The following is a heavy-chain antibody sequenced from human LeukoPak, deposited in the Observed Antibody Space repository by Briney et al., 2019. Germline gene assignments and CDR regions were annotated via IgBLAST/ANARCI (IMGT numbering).Heavy chain of an antibody. J-gene: IGHJ4*02. CDR1: GFTFSSYS. D-gene: IGHD2-15*01. V-gene: IGHV3-21*01. CDR3: ARDQGSGYLDY. CDR2: ISSSSSYI. Sequence: GRSLRLSCAASGFTFSSYSMNWVRQAPGKGLEWVSSISSSSSYIYYADSVKGRFTISRDNAKNSLYLQMNSLRAEDTAVYYCARDQGSGYLDYWGQGTLVTVSS.